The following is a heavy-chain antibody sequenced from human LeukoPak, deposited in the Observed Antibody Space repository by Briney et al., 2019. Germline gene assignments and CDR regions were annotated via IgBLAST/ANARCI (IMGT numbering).Heavy chain of an antibody. V-gene: IGHV3-7*01. CDR3: AREVVVPAAMVSYYVVPSQKFDY. CDR1: GFTFSSYW. J-gene: IGHJ4*02. CDR2: IKQDGSEK. Sequence: PGGSLRLSCAASGFTFSSYWMSWVRQAPGKGLEWVANIKQDGSEKYYVDSVKGRFTISRDNAKNSLYLQMNSLRAEDTAVYYCAREVVVPAAMVSYYVVPSQKFDYWGQGTLVTVSS. D-gene: IGHD2-2*01.